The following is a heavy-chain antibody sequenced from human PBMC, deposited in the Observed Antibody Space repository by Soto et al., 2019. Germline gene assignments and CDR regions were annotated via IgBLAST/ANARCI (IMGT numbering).Heavy chain of an antibody. CDR1: GFTLSNFW. D-gene: IGHD1-26*01. J-gene: IGHJ4*02. CDR2: IKEDGSEK. CDR3: ASYRTLGC. Sequence: EVQLVESGGGLVQPGGSLRLSCAASGFTLSNFWMSWVRQAPGKGLEWVASIKEDGSEKTYVDSVKGRFTISRDNAQNSLYLQMNRLRVDDAAVYYCASYRTLGCWCPGTPVIVSS. V-gene: IGHV3-7*03.